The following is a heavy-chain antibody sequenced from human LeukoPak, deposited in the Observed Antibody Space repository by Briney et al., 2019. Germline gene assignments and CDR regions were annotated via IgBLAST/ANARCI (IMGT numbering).Heavy chain of an antibody. CDR1: GYSFTSYW. CDR3: ARHPDFGGSHDAVFDY. V-gene: IGHV5-51*01. J-gene: IGHJ4*02. CDR2: IYPGDSDT. Sequence: GESLKISCKGSGYSFTSYWIGWVRQMPGKGLEWMGIIYPGDSDTRYSPSFQGQVTISADKSISTAYLQWSSLKASDTAMYYCARHPDFGGSHDAVFDYWGQGTLVTVSS. D-gene: IGHD1-26*01.